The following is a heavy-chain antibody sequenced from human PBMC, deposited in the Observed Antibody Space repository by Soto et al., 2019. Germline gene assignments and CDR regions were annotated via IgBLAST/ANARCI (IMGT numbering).Heavy chain of an antibody. CDR1: GGSIRSSNW. J-gene: IGHJ3*02. CDR3: ARVVGTRTMIVIGAFDI. V-gene: IGHV4-4*02. Sequence: SETLSLTFGSSGGSIRSSNWRIWIRQPPGKGLEWIGEIYHSGSTNYNPSLKSRVTISVDESKNQFSLKLSSVTAADTAVYYCARVVGTRTMIVIGAFDIWGQGTMDT. D-gene: IGHD3-22*01. CDR2: IYHSGST.